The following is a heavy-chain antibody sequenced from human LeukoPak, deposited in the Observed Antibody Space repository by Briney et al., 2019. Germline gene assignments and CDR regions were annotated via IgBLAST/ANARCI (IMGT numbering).Heavy chain of an antibody. Sequence: GGSLRLSCAASGFTFSSYSMNWVRQVPGKGLEWVSSISSSSSYIYYADSVKGRFTISRDNAKNSLYLQMNSLRAEDTAVYYCASCQDCSSTSWGPHGMDVWGQGTTVTVSS. J-gene: IGHJ6*02. CDR1: GFTFSSYS. CDR3: ASCQDCSSTSWGPHGMDV. CDR2: ISSSSSYI. V-gene: IGHV3-21*01. D-gene: IGHD2-2*01.